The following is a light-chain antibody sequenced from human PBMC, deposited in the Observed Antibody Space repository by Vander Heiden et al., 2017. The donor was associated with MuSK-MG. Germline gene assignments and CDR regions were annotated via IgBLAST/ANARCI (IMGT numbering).Light chain of an antibody. CDR3: QQSYSAPQT. Sequence: DIQLIQSPSSLSDSVGDRVTITSRASQSNSSYINWEQQKPGKATKLLIYAASSLQSGIPARFSGSGSGTEFTLTISSLQPEDVATYYCQQSYSAPQTFGQGTKLEIK. V-gene: IGKV1-39*01. CDR1: QSNSSY. CDR2: AAS. J-gene: IGKJ2*01.